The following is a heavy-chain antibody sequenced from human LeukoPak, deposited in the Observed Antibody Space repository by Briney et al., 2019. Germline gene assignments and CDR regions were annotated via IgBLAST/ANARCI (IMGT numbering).Heavy chain of an antibody. CDR1: GYTFTGYY. Sequence: ASVKVSCKASGYTFTGYYMHRVRQAPGQGLEWMGRINPNSGGTNYAQKFQGRVTMTRDTSISTAYMELSRLRSDDTAVYYCARVGGITMVRDVSWFSWFDPWGQGTLVTVSS. J-gene: IGHJ5*02. D-gene: IGHD3-10*01. V-gene: IGHV1-2*06. CDR2: INPNSGGT. CDR3: ARVGGITMVRDVSWFSWFDP.